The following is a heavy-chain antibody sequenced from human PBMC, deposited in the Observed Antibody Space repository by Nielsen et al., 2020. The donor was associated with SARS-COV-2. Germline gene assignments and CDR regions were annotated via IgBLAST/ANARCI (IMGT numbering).Heavy chain of an antibody. CDR2: MSDSGGFT. Sequence: GESLNISCAAAGFTFSSYAMSWVRQAPGKGLEWVSDMSDSGGFTYYADSVKGRFTISRDNSRTTLYLQMNSLRAEDTAVYYCAKGGSGSSFSRPCDYWGQGTLVTVSS. V-gene: IGHV3-23*01. J-gene: IGHJ4*02. D-gene: IGHD6-13*01. CDR1: GFTFSSYA. CDR3: AKGGSGSSFSRPCDY.